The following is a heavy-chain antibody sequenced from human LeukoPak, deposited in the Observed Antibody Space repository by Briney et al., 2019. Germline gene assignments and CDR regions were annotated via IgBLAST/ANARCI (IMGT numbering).Heavy chain of an antibody. V-gene: IGHV3-48*01. Sequence: PGGSLRLSCAASGFTFSNYDMNWVRQVPGKGLEWIAYINKAYVIHYADSVKGRFTISRDNVKHSLSLQMNSLRAEDTALYYCARDPGDSYGYGLAYWGQGTLVTVSS. CDR1: GFTFSNYD. CDR3: ARDPGDSYGYGLAY. CDR2: INKAYVI. D-gene: IGHD5-18*01. J-gene: IGHJ4*02.